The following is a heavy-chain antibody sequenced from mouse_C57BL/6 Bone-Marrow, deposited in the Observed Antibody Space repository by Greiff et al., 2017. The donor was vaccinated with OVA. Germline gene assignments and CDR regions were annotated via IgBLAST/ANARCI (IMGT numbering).Heavy chain of an antibody. CDR1: GYTFTDYE. J-gene: IGHJ4*01. D-gene: IGHD1-1*01. Sequence: VKLVESGAELVRPGASVTLSCKASGYTFTDYEMHWVKQTPVHGLEWIGAIDPETGGTAYNQKFKGKAILTADKSSSTAYMELRSLTSEDSAVYYCTRSVRRAMDYWGQGTSVTVSS. CDR3: TRSVRRAMDY. V-gene: IGHV1-15*01. CDR2: IDPETGGT.